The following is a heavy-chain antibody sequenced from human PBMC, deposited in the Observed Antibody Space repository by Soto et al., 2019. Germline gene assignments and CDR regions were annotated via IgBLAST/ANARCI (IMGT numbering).Heavy chain of an antibody. CDR1: GFAFSGYS. J-gene: IGHJ6*02. CDR3: ARDPHGLDV. V-gene: IGHV3-48*02. Sequence: EVQLVESGGGFVQPGGSLRLSCAASGFAFSGYSMHWVRQAPGKGPEWVSYISSGSETIYYADSVEGRFTISRDNAKYSLDLQMHSRRDEDTAVYYCARDPHGLDVWGQGTTVTVSS. CDR2: ISSGSETI.